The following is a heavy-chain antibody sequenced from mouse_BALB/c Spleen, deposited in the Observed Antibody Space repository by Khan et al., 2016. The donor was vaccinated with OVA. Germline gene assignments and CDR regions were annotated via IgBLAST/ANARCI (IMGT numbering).Heavy chain of an antibody. Sequence: QVQLQQSGAELARPGASVTLSCKASGYTFTDYYINWMRQRTGQGLEWIGEIYPGSDNTYYNEKFKGKATLTADKSSSTAYMQLSRLTSEDSAVEFCAREWAAWFPYWGQGALVTVSA. J-gene: IGHJ3*01. V-gene: IGHV1-77*01. CDR1: GYTFTDYY. CDR2: IYPGSDNT. CDR3: AREWAAWFPY.